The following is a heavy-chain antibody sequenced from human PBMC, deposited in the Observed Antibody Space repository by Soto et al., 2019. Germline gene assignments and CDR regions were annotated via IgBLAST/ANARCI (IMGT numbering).Heavy chain of an antibody. D-gene: IGHD6-6*01. CDR1: AASFSKYY. CDR2: IYTSGST. V-gene: IGHV4-4*07. J-gene: IGHJ4*02. CDR3: ARTYSSSSGYYFDY. Sequence: SETLSLTFSVSAASFSKYYWTWILQSSGKGLEWIGRIYTSGSTNYNPSLKSRVTMSVDTSKNQFSLKLSSVTAADTAVYYCARTYSSSSGYYFDYWGQGTLVTVSS.